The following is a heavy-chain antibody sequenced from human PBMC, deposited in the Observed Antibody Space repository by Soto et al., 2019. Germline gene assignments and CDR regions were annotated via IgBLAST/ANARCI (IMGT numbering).Heavy chain of an antibody. CDR2: IRSKAYGGTT. CDR3: TRVGYSSSWYWGETSWSDP. CDR1: GFTFGDYA. J-gene: IGHJ5*02. Sequence: GGSLRLSCTASGFTFGDYAMSWFRQAPGKGLEWVGFIRSKAYGGTTEYAASVKGRFTISRDDSKSIAYLQMNSLKTEDTAVYYCTRVGYSSSWYWGETSWSDPWGQGTLV. V-gene: IGHV3-49*03. D-gene: IGHD6-13*01.